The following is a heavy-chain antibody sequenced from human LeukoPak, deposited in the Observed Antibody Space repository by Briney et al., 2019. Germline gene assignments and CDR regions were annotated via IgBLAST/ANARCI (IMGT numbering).Heavy chain of an antibody. CDR3: ARDEEVAGTNPGYYYYYGMDV. J-gene: IGHJ6*02. CDR2: ISWNSGSI. Sequence: GGSLRLSCAASGFTFDDYAMPWVRQAPGKGLEWVSGISWNSGSIGYADSVKGRFTVSRDNAKNSLYLQMNSLRAEDTAVYYCARDEEVAGTNPGYYYYYGMDVWGQGTTVTVSS. V-gene: IGHV3-9*01. D-gene: IGHD6-19*01. CDR1: GFTFDDYA.